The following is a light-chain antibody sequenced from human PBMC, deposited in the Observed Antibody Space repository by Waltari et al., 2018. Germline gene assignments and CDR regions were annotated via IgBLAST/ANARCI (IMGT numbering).Light chain of an antibody. V-gene: IGKV3-11*01. CDR3: QQRSTWPLT. J-gene: IGKJ4*01. CDR1: QSVGSY. Sequence: PGERATLSCRASQSVGSYLAGYQQTTGQAPRLLTYDASNGATGIPARFSGSGSGTDFTLTISSLEPEDFAIYYCQQRSTWPLTFGGGSKVEI. CDR2: DAS.